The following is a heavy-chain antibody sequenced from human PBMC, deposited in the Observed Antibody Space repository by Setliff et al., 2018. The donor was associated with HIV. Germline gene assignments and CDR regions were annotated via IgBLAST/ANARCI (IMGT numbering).Heavy chain of an antibody. CDR2: ISDYNNNV. J-gene: IGHJ5*02. V-gene: IGHV1-18*01. Sequence: ASVKVSCKASGYAFSRFSLTWVRQAPGQGLEWMGWISDYNNNVEYAEKFQGRVTMPKDTSTGIAYLELRSLRPDDTALYFCARRADWFDLWGQGTLVTVSS. CDR1: GYAFSRFS. CDR3: ARRADWFDL.